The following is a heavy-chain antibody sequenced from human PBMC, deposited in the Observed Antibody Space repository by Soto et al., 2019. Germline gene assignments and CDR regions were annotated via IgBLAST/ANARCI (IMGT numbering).Heavy chain of an antibody. CDR2: ISGSGGST. V-gene: IGHV3-23*01. CDR1: GFTFSSYA. CDR3: AKDPEYSSSSGFDY. D-gene: IGHD6-6*01. Sequence: EVQLLESGGGLVQPGGSLRLSCAASGFTFSSYAMSWVRQAPGKGLEWVSAISGSGGSTYYADSVKGRFTISRDNSKNKLYLQMNSLRAEDTAAYYCAKDPEYSSSSGFDYWGQGTLVTVSS. J-gene: IGHJ4*02.